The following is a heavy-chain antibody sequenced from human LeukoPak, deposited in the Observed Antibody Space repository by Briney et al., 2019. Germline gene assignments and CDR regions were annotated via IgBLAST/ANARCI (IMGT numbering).Heavy chain of an antibody. CDR1: GFTFSSSA. CDR3: AQGPLLWD. V-gene: IGHV3-23*01. CDR2: ISGSGGSP. J-gene: IGHJ4*02. D-gene: IGHD2/OR15-2a*01. Sequence: GGSLRLACAATGFTFSSSAMSWVRQAPGKGLEWVSSISGSGGSPYYADSVKGRITISRDNSKNTLYLQMNSLRAEDTAVYYCAQGPLLWDWGQGTLVTVSS.